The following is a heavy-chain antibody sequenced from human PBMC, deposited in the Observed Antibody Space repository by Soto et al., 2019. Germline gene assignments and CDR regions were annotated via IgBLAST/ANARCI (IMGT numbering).Heavy chain of an antibody. CDR1: GFTFSSYG. Sequence: QVQLVESGGGVVQPGRSLRLSCAASGFTFSSYGMHWVRQAPGKGLEWVAVISYDGSNKYYADSVKGRFTISRDNSKNTLYLQMNSLRAEDTALYYCAKELIRRGYSYGCYDYWGQGSLVTVSS. CDR3: AKELIRRGYSYGCYDY. D-gene: IGHD5-18*01. J-gene: IGHJ4*02. CDR2: ISYDGSNK. V-gene: IGHV3-30*18.